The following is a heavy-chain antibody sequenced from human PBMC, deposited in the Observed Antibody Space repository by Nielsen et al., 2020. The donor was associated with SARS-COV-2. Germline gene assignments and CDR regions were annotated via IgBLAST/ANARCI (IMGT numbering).Heavy chain of an antibody. CDR3: ARCFGGPVWLGDRPQHYLDV. J-gene: IGHJ6*03. Sequence: ASVKVSCKVSGYTLTELSMHWVRQAPGKGLEWMGGFDPEDGETIYAQKFQGRVTMTRDTAISTVYMELTTLRSDDTAVYFCARCFGGPVWLGDRPQHYLDVWANGTTVTVSS. CDR1: GYTLTELS. D-gene: IGHD3-10*01. V-gene: IGHV1-24*01. CDR2: FDPEDGET.